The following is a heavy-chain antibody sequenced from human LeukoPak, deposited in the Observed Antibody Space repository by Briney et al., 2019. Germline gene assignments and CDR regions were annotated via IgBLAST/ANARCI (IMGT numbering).Heavy chain of an antibody. D-gene: IGHD1-26*01. Sequence: SVKVSCKASGGTFSSYAISWVRQAHGQGLEWMGGIIPIFGTANYAQKFQGRVTITTDESTSTAYMELSSLRSEDTAVYYCARVAVGATRDWFDPWGKGTLSPSPQ. V-gene: IGHV1-69*05. CDR3: ARVAVGATRDWFDP. J-gene: IGHJ5*02. CDR1: GGTFSSYA. CDR2: IIPIFGTA.